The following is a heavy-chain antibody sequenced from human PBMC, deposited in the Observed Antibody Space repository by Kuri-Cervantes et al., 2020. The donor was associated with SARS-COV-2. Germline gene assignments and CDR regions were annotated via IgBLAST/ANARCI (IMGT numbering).Heavy chain of an antibody. J-gene: IGHJ6*02. CDR3: ARAPYDFWSGYYPYGMDV. D-gene: IGHD3-3*01. CDR2: INHKRST. V-gene: IGHV4-34*13. Sequence: GEINHKRSTNYNPSLKSRVTISVDTSKNQFSLKLSSVTAADTAVYYCARAPYDFWSGYYPYGMDVWGQGTTVTVSS.